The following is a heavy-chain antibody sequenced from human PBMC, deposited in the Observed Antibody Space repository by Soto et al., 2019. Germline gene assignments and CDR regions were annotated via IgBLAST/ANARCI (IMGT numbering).Heavy chain of an antibody. J-gene: IGHJ5*02. CDR3: APQADPTVVTPLTWFDP. CDR2: ISGSGGST. V-gene: IGHV3-23*01. Sequence: GGSLRLSCAASGFTFSSYAMSWVRQAPGKGLEWVSAISGSGGSTYYADSVKGRFTISRDNSKNTLYLQMNSLRAEDTAVYYCAPQADPTVVTPLTWFDPWGQGTLVTVSS. CDR1: GFTFSSYA. D-gene: IGHD4-17*01.